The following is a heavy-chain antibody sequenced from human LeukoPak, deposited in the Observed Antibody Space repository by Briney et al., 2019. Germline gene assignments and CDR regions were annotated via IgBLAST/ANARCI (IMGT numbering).Heavy chain of an antibody. CDR3: ASLRVTMVRGLLPGYFDL. J-gene: IGHJ2*01. Sequence: EASVKVSCKASGGTFSSYAISWVRQAPGQGLEWMGGIIPIFGTANYAQKFQGRVTITADKSMSTAYVELSSLRSEDTAVYYCASLRVTMVRGLLPGYFDLWGRGTLVTVSS. CDR2: IIPIFGTA. CDR1: GGTFSSYA. V-gene: IGHV1-69*06. D-gene: IGHD3-10*01.